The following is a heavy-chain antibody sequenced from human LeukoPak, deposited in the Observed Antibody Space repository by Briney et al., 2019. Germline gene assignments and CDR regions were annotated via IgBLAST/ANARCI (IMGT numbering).Heavy chain of an antibody. CDR3: ARGSDLVGATIDY. CDR2: ISDDGSDK. J-gene: IGHJ4*02. Sequence: GGSLRLSCAASGFTFSSYGMHWVRQPPGKGLEWVALISDDGSDKYYGDSVKGRFTISRDNSKNTLSLQMNSLRTEDTAVFYCARGSDLVGATIDYWGQGTLVTVSS. CDR1: GFTFSSYG. V-gene: IGHV3-30*03. D-gene: IGHD1-26*01.